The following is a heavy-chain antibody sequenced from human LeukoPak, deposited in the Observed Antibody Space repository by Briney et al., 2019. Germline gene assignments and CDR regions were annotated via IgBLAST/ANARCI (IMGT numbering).Heavy chain of an antibody. J-gene: IGHJ6*02. Sequence: GGSLRLSCAASGFTFDDYSMHWVRQGPGKGLEWVSVIYSGGSTYYADSVKGRFTISRDNAKNTLYLEMNSLRAEDTAVYYCARETLLLALDVWGQGTTVTVS. CDR3: ARETLLLALDV. V-gene: IGHV3-66*01. CDR2: IYSGGST. D-gene: IGHD3-3*02. CDR1: GFTFDDYS.